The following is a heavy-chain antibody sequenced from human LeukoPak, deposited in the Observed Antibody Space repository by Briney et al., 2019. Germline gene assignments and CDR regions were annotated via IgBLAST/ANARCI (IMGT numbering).Heavy chain of an antibody. V-gene: IGHV3-21*01. CDR2: ISGSSNYI. CDR3: AGIPSRNWFDP. Sequence: GGSLRLSCAASGFTFSTYSMNWVRQAPGEGLEWVSTISGSSNYIYYADSVKGRFTISRDNAKNSLYLQMNSLRAEDTAVYYCAGIPSRNWFDPWGQGTLVTVSS. J-gene: IGHJ5*02. CDR1: GFTFSTYS.